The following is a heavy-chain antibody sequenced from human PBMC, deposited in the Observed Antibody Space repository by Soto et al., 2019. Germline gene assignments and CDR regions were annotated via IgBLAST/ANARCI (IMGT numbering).Heavy chain of an antibody. CDR2: IKDKTEGEAT. V-gene: IGHV3-15*07. Sequence: EVLLVESGGGLVKPGGSLRLSCAASGFTFTNVWMNWVRQAPGKGLEWVGRIKDKTEGEATDYAAPVKGRFSISRDDLKNTLNLQMDSLKTDDTAVYYCTTWAGSIGWYPLDSWGQGTLVTVSS. CDR3: TTWAGSIGWYPLDS. D-gene: IGHD6-19*01. J-gene: IGHJ4*02. CDR1: GFTFTNVW.